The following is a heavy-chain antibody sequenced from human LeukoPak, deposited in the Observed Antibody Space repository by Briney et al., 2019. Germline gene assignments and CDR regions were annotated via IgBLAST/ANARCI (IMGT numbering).Heavy chain of an antibody. CDR3: AREMQWLDY. V-gene: IGHV3-48*03. Sequence: PGGSLRLSXAASGFTFSSYEMNWVRQAPGRGLEWVSYISSSGSTIYYADSVKGRFTISRDNAKNSLYLQMNSLRAEDTAVYYCAREMQWLDYWGQGTLVTVSS. J-gene: IGHJ4*02. CDR2: ISSSGSTI. CDR1: GFTFSSYE. D-gene: IGHD6-19*01.